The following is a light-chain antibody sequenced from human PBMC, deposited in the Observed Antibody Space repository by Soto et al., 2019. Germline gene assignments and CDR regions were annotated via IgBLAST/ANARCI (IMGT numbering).Light chain of an antibody. CDR1: ASDVGAYNY. CDR2: DVK. Sequence: QSVLTQPRSVSGSPGQSVTISCTGTASDVGAYNYVSWYQQHPGKAPKVMIYDVKKRPSGVPDRFSGSKFGNTASLTISGLQAEDEADYYCCSYADTYTWLFGGGTKATVL. V-gene: IGLV2-11*01. CDR3: CSYADTYTWL. J-gene: IGLJ2*01.